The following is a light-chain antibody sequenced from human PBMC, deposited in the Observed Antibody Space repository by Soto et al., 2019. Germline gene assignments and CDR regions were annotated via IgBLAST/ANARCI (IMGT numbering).Light chain of an antibody. CDR1: TGAVTSGYY. CDR2: STN. J-gene: IGLJ2*01. Sequence: QTVVTQEPSLTVSPGGTVTLTCATSTGAVTSGYYPNWFQQKPGQAPRALIYSTNNKYSWTPARFSGSLLGGKAALTLSGXXXXXXXXXYCXLYYGGQLGVFGGGTQLTVL. V-gene: IGLV7-43*01. CDR3: XLYYGGQLGV.